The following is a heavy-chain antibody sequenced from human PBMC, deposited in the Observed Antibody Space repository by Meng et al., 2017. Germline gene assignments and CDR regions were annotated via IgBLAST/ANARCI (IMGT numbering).Heavy chain of an antibody. Sequence: GESLKISCAASGFTVSSNYMSWVRQAPGKGLEWVSVIYSGGSTYYADSVKGRFTISRDNSKNTLYLQMNSLRAEDTAVYYCARGGSSGWYSYWGQGTLVTVSS. D-gene: IGHD6-19*01. V-gene: IGHV3-53*01. CDR3: ARGGSSGWYSY. CDR1: GFTVSSNY. J-gene: IGHJ4*02. CDR2: IYSGGST.